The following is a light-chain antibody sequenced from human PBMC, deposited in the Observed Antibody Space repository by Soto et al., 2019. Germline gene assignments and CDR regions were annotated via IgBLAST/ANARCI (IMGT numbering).Light chain of an antibody. CDR2: KNN. CDR1: GSNIGSNY. V-gene: IGLV1-47*01. J-gene: IGLJ1*01. Sequence: QSVLTQPPSASGTPGQKVSISGSGSGSNIGSNYVYCYQQLPGTAPKLLIYKNNQRPSGVPDRFSGSKSDTSASLAISGLRSEDEADYYCAAWDDSLSGHLLGTVTKVTV. CDR3: AAWDDSLSGHL.